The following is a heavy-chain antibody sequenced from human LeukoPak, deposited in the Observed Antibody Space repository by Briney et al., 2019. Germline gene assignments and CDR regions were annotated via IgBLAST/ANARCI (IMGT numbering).Heavy chain of an antibody. CDR2: ISGSGGST. V-gene: IGHV3-23*01. Sequence: GGSPRLSCAASGFTFSAYAMSWVRQAPGKGLEWISLISGSGGSTYYADSVKGRFTISRDNSKNTLYLQMSSLRAEDTALYYCARERADAIGAFDSWGQGTLVTVSS. J-gene: IGHJ4*02. CDR3: ARERADAIGAFDS. CDR1: GFTFSAYA. D-gene: IGHD2-21*01.